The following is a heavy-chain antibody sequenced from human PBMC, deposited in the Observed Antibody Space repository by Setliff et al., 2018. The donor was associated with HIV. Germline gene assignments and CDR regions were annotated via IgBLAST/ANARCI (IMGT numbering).Heavy chain of an antibody. CDR3: TRGPEGVAGGDY. Sequence: PSETLSLTCAVFGGSFSGSYWSGIRQPPGKDLEWIGEINHSGSTNYNPSRKSRVTISVDTSKNQFSLKLSSVTAADTAIYYCTRGPEGVAGGDYWGQGILVTVSS. CDR1: GGSFSGSY. CDR2: INHSGST. J-gene: IGHJ4*02. D-gene: IGHD2-15*01. V-gene: IGHV4-34*01.